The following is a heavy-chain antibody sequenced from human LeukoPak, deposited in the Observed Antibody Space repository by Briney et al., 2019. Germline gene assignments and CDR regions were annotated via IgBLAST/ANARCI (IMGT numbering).Heavy chain of an antibody. V-gene: IGHV4-34*01. J-gene: IGHJ4*02. Sequence: SETLSLTCAVYGGSFSGYYWSWIRQPPGKGLEWIGEINHSGSTNYNPSLKSRVTISVDTSKNQFSLKLSSVTAADTAVYYYARGAVASALDYWGQGTLVTVSS. CDR3: ARGAVASALDY. CDR1: GGSFSGYY. D-gene: IGHD6-13*01. CDR2: INHSGST.